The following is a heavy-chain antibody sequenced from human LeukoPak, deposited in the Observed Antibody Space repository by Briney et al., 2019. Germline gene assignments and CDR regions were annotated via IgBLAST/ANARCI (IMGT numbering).Heavy chain of an antibody. D-gene: IGHD3-10*01. J-gene: IGHJ4*02. CDR3: ARVIRYYGSGTSPLDY. CDR2: INAGNGNT. Sequence: ASVKVSCKASGYTFTSYAMHWVRQAPGQRREWMGWINAGNGNTKYSQKFQGRVTITRDTSASTAYMELSSLRSEDTAVYYCARVIRYYGSGTSPLDYWGQGTLVTVSS. CDR1: GYTFTSYA. V-gene: IGHV1-3*01.